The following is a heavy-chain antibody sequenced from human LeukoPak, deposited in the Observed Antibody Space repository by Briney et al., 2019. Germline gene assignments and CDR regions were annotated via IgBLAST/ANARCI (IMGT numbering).Heavy chain of an antibody. D-gene: IGHD3-22*01. CDR1: GGSISSYS. V-gene: IGHV4-59*01. Sequence: PSETLSLTCTVSGGSISSYSWSWIRQPPGKGLEWIGYIYYSGSTNYNPSLKSRVTISVDTSKNQFSLKLSSVTAADTAVYYCARGLLGIERAFDIWGQGTMVTVFS. J-gene: IGHJ3*02. CDR3: ARGLLGIERAFDI. CDR2: IYYSGST.